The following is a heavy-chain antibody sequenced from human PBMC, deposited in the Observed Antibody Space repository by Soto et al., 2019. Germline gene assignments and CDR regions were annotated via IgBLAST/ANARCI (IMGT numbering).Heavy chain of an antibody. V-gene: IGHV4-59*08. CDR2: IYYSGST. Sequence: SETLSLTCTVSGGSISSYYWSWIRQPPGKGLEWIGYIYYSGSTNYNPSLKSRVTISVDTSKNQFSLKLSSVTAADTAVYYCARLVVPALNIDYWGQGTLVTVSS. J-gene: IGHJ4*02. D-gene: IGHD2-2*01. CDR1: GGSISSYY. CDR3: ARLVVPALNIDY.